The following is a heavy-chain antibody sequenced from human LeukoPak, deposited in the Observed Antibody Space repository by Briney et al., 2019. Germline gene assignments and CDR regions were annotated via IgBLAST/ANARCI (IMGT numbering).Heavy chain of an antibody. CDR1: GFTFSSHG. J-gene: IGHJ4*02. V-gene: IGHV3-23*01. CDR2: ISGGGDSI. CDR3: AKDVGPILTGYYEGYYFDY. Sequence: GGSLRLSCAASGFTFSSHGMTWVRQAPGKGLEWVSGISGGGDSIYYADSVRGRFTISRDNSKNTLYLQMNSLRDEDTAVYYCAKDVGPILTGYYEGYYFDYWGQGTLVTVSS. D-gene: IGHD3-9*01.